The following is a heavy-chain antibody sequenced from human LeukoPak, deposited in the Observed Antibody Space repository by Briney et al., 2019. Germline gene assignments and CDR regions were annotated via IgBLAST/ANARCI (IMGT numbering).Heavy chain of an antibody. CDR3: ASRGLGHFDY. V-gene: IGHV4-39*07. J-gene: IGHJ4*02. D-gene: IGHD3-10*01. CDR1: GGSISSYY. Sequence: SETLSLTCTVSGGSISSYYWGWIRQPPGKGLEWIGSIYYSGSTYYNPSLKSRVTISVDTSKNQFSLKLSSVTAADTAVYYCASRGLGHFDYWGQGTLVTVSS. CDR2: IYYSGST.